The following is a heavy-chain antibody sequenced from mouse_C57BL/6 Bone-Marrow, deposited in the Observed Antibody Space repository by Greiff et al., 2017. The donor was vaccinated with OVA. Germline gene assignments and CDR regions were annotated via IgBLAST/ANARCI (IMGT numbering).Heavy chain of an antibody. V-gene: IGHV1-69*01. J-gene: IGHJ2*01. CDR3: ARLGTTVVAHFDY. CDR2: IDPSDSYT. Sequence: VQRVESGAELVMPGASVKLSCKASGYTFTSYWMHWVKQRPGQGLEWIGEIDPSDSYTNYNQKFKGKSTLTVDKSSSTAYMQLSSLTSEDSAVYYCARLGTTVVAHFDYWGQGTTLTVSS. D-gene: IGHD1-1*01. CDR1: GYTFTSYW.